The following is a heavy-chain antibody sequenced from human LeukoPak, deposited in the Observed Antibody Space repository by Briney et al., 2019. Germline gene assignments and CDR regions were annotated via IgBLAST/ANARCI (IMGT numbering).Heavy chain of an antibody. J-gene: IGHJ6*02. CDR2: IIPIFGIA. V-gene: IGHV1-69*04. CDR3: ASLPPADYYDMDV. Sequence: ASVKVSCKASGGTFSSYAISWVRQAPGQGLEWMGRIIPIFGIANYAQKFQGRVTITADKSTSTAYMELSSLRSEDTAVYYCASLPPADYYDMDVWGQGTTVTVSS. CDR1: GGTFSSYA. D-gene: IGHD6-25*01.